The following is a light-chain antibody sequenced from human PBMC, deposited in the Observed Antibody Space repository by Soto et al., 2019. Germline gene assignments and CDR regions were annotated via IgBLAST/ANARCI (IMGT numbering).Light chain of an antibody. CDR2: GAS. V-gene: IGKV3-20*01. CDR3: QQYGSSPIT. J-gene: IGKJ5*01. Sequence: EIVLTQSPGTLALSPGEIATPLCRASQSVSSSYLAWYQQNPGQAPRLIIYGASSRATGIPDRFSGSGSGTDFTLTISRLEPEDVAVYYCQQYGSSPITFGQGTRLEIK. CDR1: QSVSSSY.